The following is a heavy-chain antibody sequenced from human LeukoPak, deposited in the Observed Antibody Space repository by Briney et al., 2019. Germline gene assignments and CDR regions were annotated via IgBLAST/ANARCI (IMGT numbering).Heavy chain of an antibody. J-gene: IGHJ6*03. CDR3: ARGARDYYYYYYMDV. Sequence: GESLKISCKGSGYTFTSYDINWVRQATGQGLEWMGWMNPNSGNTGYAQKFQGRVTITRNTSISTAYMELSSLRSEDTAVYYCARGARDYYYYYYMDVWGKGTTVTVSS. CDR1: GYTFTSYD. CDR2: MNPNSGNT. V-gene: IGHV1-8*03. D-gene: IGHD6-6*01.